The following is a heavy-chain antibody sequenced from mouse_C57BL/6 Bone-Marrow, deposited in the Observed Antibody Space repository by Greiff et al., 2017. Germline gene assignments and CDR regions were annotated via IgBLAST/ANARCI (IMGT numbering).Heavy chain of an antibody. J-gene: IGHJ3*01. CDR3: ARGDYGNYLAWFAY. CDR1: GFTFSSYA. D-gene: IGHD2-1*01. Sequence: EVQLKESGGGLVKPGGSLKLSCAASGFTFSSYAMSWVRQTPEKRLEWVATISDGGSYTYYPDNVKGRFTISRDNAKNNLYLQMSHLKSEDTAMYYCARGDYGNYLAWFAYWGQGTLVTVSA. V-gene: IGHV5-4*01. CDR2: ISDGGSYT.